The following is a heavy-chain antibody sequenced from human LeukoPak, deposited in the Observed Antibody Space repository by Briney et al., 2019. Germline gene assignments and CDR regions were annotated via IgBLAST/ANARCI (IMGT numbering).Heavy chain of an antibody. V-gene: IGHV3-30*02. CDR1: GFTFSSYG. Sequence: HPGGSLRLSCTASGFTFSSYGMPSVRQAPGKGLEWVTFIRYDGSNKYYVDSVQGRFTISRDNSKNTLYLQMNSVRAEDTAVYYCAKDSNYYYDSSGYSFQHWGQGTLVTVSS. CDR2: IRYDGSNK. D-gene: IGHD3-22*01. J-gene: IGHJ1*01. CDR3: AKDSNYYYDSSGYSFQH.